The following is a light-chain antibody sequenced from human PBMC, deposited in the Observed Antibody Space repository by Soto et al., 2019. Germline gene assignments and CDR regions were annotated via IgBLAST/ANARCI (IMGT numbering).Light chain of an antibody. CDR2: WAS. CDR1: QTILYSSNNKNY. Sequence: DIVMTQSPDSLAVSLGERATINCKSSQTILYSSNNKNYLAWYQQKPGQPPKLLIYWASTRESGVPDRFSGSGVGTDFTLTNPSPQAEDVAVYYCQQHYDTPLTFGGGTKVEIK. J-gene: IGKJ4*01. CDR3: QQHYDTPLT. V-gene: IGKV4-1*01.